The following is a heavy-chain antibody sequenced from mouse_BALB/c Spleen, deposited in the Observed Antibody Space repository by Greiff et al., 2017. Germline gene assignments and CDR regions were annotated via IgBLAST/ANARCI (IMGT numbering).Heavy chain of an antibody. CDR3: ARGAISFAY. Sequence: QVQLQQSGAELMKPGASVKISCKATGYTFSSYWIEWVKQRPGHGLEWIGEILPGSGSTNYNEKFKGKATFTADTSSNTAYMQLSSLTSEDSAVYYCARGAISFAYWGQGTLVTVSA. V-gene: IGHV1-9*01. J-gene: IGHJ3*01. CDR2: ILPGSGST. CDR1: GYTFSSYW.